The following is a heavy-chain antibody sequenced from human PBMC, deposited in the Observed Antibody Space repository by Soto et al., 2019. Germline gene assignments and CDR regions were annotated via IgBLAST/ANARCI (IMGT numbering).Heavy chain of an antibody. V-gene: IGHV1-2*04. CDR2: INPNSGGT. CDR1: GYTFTGYY. CDR3: VRDSGGFGELFQGEFDY. Sequence: QVQLVQSGAEVKKPGASVKVSCKASGYTFTGYYMHWVRQAPGQGLEWMGWINPNSGGTNYAQKFQGWVTMTRDTSISTAYMELSRLRSDDTAVYYCVRDSGGFGELFQGEFDYWGQGTLVTVSS. J-gene: IGHJ4*02. D-gene: IGHD3-10*01.